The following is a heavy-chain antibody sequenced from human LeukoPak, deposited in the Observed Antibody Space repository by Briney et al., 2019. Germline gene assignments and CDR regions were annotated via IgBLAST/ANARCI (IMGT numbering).Heavy chain of an antibody. CDR3: AEAWLRLPFPFDY. V-gene: IGHV3-23*01. D-gene: IGHD5-12*01. J-gene: IGHJ4*02. Sequence: SGGSLRLSCAASGFTFSSYAMSWVRQAPGKGLEWVSAISGCGGSTYYADSVKGRFTISRDNSKNTLYLQMNSLRAEDTAVYYCAEAWLRLPFPFDYWGQGTLVTVSS. CDR2: ISGCGGST. CDR1: GFTFSSYA.